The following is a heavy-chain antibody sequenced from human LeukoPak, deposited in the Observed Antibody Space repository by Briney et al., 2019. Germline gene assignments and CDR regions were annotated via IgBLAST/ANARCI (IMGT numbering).Heavy chain of an antibody. CDR2: VYYSGST. J-gene: IGHJ6*03. CDR1: GGSISGPY. D-gene: IGHD3-16*01. Sequence: NPSETLSLTCTVSGGSISGPYWSWVRQPPGKGLEWIGDVYYSGSTHQNPSLKSRVTISVDTSKNQFSLKLRSVTAADTAVYYCARVMGGLASLYHMDVWGKGTTVTVSS. V-gene: IGHV4-59*11. CDR3: ARVMGGLASLYHMDV.